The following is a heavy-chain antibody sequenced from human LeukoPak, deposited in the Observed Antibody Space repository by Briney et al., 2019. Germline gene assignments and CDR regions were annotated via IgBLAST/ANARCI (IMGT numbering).Heavy chain of an antibody. D-gene: IGHD3-9*01. J-gene: IGHJ4*02. Sequence: GGSLRLSCAASGFTVSSNYMSWVRQAPGKGLEWVSVIYSGGSTNYAASVKGRFTISRDNSKNTLYLQMNSLRAEDTAVYYCARGYDILTGTRGYFDYWGQGTLVTVSS. CDR2: IYSGGST. V-gene: IGHV3-53*01. CDR1: GFTVSSNY. CDR3: ARGYDILTGTRGYFDY.